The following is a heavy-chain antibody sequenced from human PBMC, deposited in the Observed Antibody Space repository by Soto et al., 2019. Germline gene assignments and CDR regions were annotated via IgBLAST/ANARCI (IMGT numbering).Heavy chain of an antibody. CDR1: GFSFSKYG. J-gene: IGHJ2*01. D-gene: IGHD3-10*01. V-gene: IGHV3-23*01. CDR2: VSADGQTT. CDR3: AKEASVPSLGEFWYFDL. Sequence: VHLLESGGGLVQPGGSLRLSSATSGFSFSKYGMTWVRQAPGKGLEWVSSVSADGQTTYYAESVRGRFTISRDSSKGTLYLQMDSLRADDTAVYYCAKEASVPSLGEFWYFDLWGRGTHVTVSS.